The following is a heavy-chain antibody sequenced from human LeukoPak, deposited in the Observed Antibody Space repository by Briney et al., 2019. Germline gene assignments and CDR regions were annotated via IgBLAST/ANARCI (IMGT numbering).Heavy chain of an antibody. CDR3: ERVHLVAAAGYNWIDP. Sequence: ASVKVSCQASGYTFTSYGISWVRQAPGQGLAWMGWISAYNGNRNYAQKLQGRVTMTTDTSTSTTYMKLRSLRSDDTAVYYCERVHLVAAAGYNWIDPWGQGSLVTV. CDR2: ISAYNGNR. CDR1: GYTFTSYG. V-gene: IGHV1-18*01. J-gene: IGHJ5*02. D-gene: IGHD6-13*01.